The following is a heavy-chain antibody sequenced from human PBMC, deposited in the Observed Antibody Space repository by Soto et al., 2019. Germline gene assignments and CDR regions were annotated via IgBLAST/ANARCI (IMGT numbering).Heavy chain of an antibody. V-gene: IGHV3-30*18. Sequence: GGSLRLSCAASGFTFSNYGIHWLRQAPGKGLEWVAVISYDGRDKKYADSVKGRFTISRDNSKNTLYLQMNSLRAEDTAVYYCAKDLEAAAAAYYFDYWGQGTLVTVSS. CDR3: AKDLEAAAAAYYFDY. CDR2: ISYDGRDK. CDR1: GFTFSNYG. D-gene: IGHD6-13*01. J-gene: IGHJ4*02.